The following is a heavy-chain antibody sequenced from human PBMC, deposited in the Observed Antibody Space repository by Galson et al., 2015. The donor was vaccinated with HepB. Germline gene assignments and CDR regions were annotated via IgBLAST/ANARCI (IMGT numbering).Heavy chain of an antibody. J-gene: IGHJ6*03. CDR1: GGSFSGYY. CDR3: ARGVTIFGVVIMEDYYYYYMDV. D-gene: IGHD3-3*01. CDR2: INHSGST. Sequence: LSLTCAVYGGSFSGYYWSWIRQPPGKGLEWIGEINHSGSTNYNPSLKSRVTISVDTSKNQFSLKLSSVTAADTAVYYCARGVTIFGVVIMEDYYYYYMDVWGKGTTVTVSS. V-gene: IGHV4-34*01.